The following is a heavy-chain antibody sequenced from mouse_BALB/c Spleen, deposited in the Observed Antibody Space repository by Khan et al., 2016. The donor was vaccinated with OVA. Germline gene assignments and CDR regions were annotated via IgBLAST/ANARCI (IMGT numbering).Heavy chain of an antibody. CDR2: IYPSASYT. Sequence: QVQLKESGTELVRPGASVKLSCKASGYTFTNYWINWVKQRPGQGLEWIGNIYPSASYTNYHQKFNDKATLTVDKSSSTAYMQLSSPTTEGSAVYYCTREGVDGSSFADWGPGTLVTVSA. J-gene: IGHJ3*01. CDR3: TREGVDGSSFAD. D-gene: IGHD2-3*01. V-gene: IGHV1S126*01. CDR1: GYTFTNYW.